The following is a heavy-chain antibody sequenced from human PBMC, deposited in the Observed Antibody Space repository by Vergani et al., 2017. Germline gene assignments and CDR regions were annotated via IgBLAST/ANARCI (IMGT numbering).Heavy chain of an antibody. Sequence: QVQLQQWGAGLLKPSETLSLTCSVYGGSFSGYYWSWIRQPQGTGLEWIGEINHSGSPNYNPSLKSRVTISVDTSKKQFSLKLSSVTAAATAVYYCARGAAYYDSSGWLGYWGQGTLVTVSS. V-gene: IGHV4-34*01. CDR2: INHSGSP. D-gene: IGHD3-22*01. CDR1: GGSFSGYY. J-gene: IGHJ4*02. CDR3: ARGAAYYDSSGWLGY.